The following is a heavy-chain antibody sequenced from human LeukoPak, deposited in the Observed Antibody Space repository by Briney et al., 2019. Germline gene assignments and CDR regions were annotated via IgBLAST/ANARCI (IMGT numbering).Heavy chain of an antibody. CDR3: ARGSSGWYSIDY. CDR1: GGSISNYY. CDR2: IYSSGST. Sequence: SETLSLTCTVSGGSISNYYWSWIRQTAGEGLEWIGRIYSSGSTNYNPTLKSRVTMSVDTSNNQFSLQLSSVSAADTAVYYCARGSSGWYSIDYWGQGILVTVSS. J-gene: IGHJ4*02. V-gene: IGHV4-4*07. D-gene: IGHD6-19*01.